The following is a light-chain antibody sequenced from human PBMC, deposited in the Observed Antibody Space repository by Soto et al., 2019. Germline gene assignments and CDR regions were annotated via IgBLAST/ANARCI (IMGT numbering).Light chain of an antibody. V-gene: IGKV3-15*01. J-gene: IGKJ4*01. Sequence: EKVMTQSPATLSLSPLESATLCCRASESVSDNLAWYHQKPGQAPRLLIYGASTRATGTPARFSGSGSGTEFTLTISSLQPDDSGSYYCQQHKSYPVTFGGGTKVDI. CDR2: GAS. CDR3: QQHKSYPVT. CDR1: ESVSDN.